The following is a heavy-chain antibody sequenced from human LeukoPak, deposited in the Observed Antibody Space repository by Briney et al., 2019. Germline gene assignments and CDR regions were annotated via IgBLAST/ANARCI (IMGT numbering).Heavy chain of an antibody. V-gene: IGHV4-39*01. J-gene: IGHJ4*02. CDR3: ARQNWAFDY. D-gene: IGHD7-27*01. CDR1: GGSISSSSYY. Sequence: SETLSLTGTVAGGSISSSSYYWGWIRQPPGKGLEWIGSIYYSGSTYYNPSLKSRVTISVDTSKNQFSLKLSSVTAADTAVYYCARQNWAFDYWGQGTLVTVSS. CDR2: IYYSGST.